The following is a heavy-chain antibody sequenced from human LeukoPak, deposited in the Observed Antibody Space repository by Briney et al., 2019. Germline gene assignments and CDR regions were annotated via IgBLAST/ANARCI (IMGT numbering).Heavy chain of an antibody. Sequence: PGGSLRLSCAASGFTFSSYSMNWVRQAPGKGLEWVSSISSSSSYIYYADSVKGRFTISRDNAKNSLYLQMNSLRAEDTAVYYCARDRRFGLGVVTMSYYYYGMDVWGQGTTVTVSS. V-gene: IGHV3-21*01. CDR3: ARDRRFGLGVVTMSYYYYGMDV. D-gene: IGHD3/OR15-3a*01. CDR1: GFTFSSYS. J-gene: IGHJ6*02. CDR2: ISSSSSYI.